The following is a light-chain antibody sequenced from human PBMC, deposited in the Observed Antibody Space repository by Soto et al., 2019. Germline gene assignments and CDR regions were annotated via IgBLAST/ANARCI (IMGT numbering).Light chain of an antibody. CDR1: SSDVGGYNY. Sequence: QSVLTQPASVSGSPGQSITISCTGTSSDVGGYNYVSWYQQHPGKAPKLMIYEVRNRPSGVSNRFSGSKSGNTASLTISGLQDEDEADYYCSSYTSSSTLGVFGGGTKLTVL. CDR2: EVR. J-gene: IGLJ2*01. V-gene: IGLV2-14*01. CDR3: SSYTSSSTLGV.